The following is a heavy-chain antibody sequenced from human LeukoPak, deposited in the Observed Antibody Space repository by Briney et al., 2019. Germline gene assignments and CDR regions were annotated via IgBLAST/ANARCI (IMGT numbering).Heavy chain of an antibody. D-gene: IGHD3-3*01. CDR2: IYYSGST. J-gene: IGHJ6*02. V-gene: IGHV4-39*01. CDR3: ARGTFGVVISPAYYYGMDV. Sequence: PSETLSLTCTVSGGSISSSYYYWGWIRQPPGKGLEWIGSIYYSGSTYYNPSLKSRVTISVDTSKNQFSLKLRSVTAADTAVYYCARGTFGVVISPAYYYGMDVWGQGTTVTVSS. CDR1: GGSISSSYYY.